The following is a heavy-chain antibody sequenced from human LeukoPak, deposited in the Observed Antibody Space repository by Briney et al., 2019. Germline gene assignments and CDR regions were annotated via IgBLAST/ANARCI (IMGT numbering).Heavy chain of an antibody. CDR3: ARLGPGTMVRGYFDY. J-gene: IGHJ4*02. CDR1: GGSISSSSYY. V-gene: IGHV4-39*01. Sequence: SETLSLTCTVSGGSISSSSYYWGWIRQPPGKGLEWFGSIYYSGSTYYNPSLKSRVTISVDTSKNQFSLKLSSVTAADTAVYYCARLGPGTMVRGYFDYWGQGTLVTVSS. D-gene: IGHD3-10*01. CDR2: IYYSGST.